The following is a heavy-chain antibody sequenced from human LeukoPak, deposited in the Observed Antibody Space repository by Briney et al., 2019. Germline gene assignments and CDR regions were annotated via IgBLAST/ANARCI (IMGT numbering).Heavy chain of an antibody. J-gene: IGHJ4*02. CDR1: GFTFSSYS. CDR2: ISSSSSYI. CDR3: ATIDVYNCGLLAY. D-gene: IGHD1-20*01. Sequence: GGSLRLSCAASGFTFSSYSMNWVRQAPGKGLEWVSSISSSSSYIYYADSVKGRFTISRDNAKNSLYLQMNSLRAEDTAVYYCATIDVYNCGLLAYWGQGTLVTVSS. V-gene: IGHV3-21*01.